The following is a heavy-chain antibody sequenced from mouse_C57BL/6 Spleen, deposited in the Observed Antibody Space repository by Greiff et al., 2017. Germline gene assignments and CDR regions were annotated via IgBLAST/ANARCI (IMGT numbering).Heavy chain of an antibody. Sequence: LQESGPELVKPGASVKISCKASGYAFSRSWMNWVKQRPGKGLEWIGRIYPGDGDTNYNGKFKGKATLTADKSSSTAYMQLSSLTSEDSAVYFCASNAMDYWGQGTSVTVSS. V-gene: IGHV1-82*01. J-gene: IGHJ4*01. CDR1: GYAFSRSW. CDR2: IYPGDGDT. CDR3: ASNAMDY.